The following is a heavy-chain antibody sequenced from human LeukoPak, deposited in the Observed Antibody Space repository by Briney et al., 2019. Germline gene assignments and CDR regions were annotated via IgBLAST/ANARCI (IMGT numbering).Heavy chain of an antibody. D-gene: IGHD3-16*01. CDR2: IYSGGST. V-gene: IGHV3-66*01. CDR1: GFTFSSYA. J-gene: IGHJ4*02. Sequence: GGSLRLSCAASGFTFSSYAMSWVRQAPGKGLEWVSVIYSGGSTYYADSVKGRFTISRDNSKNTLYLQMNSLRAEDTAVYYCARGGTDYFDYWGQGTLVTVSS. CDR3: ARGGTDYFDY.